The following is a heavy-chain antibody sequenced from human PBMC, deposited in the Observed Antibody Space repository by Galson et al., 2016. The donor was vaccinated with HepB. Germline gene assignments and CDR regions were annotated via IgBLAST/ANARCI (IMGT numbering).Heavy chain of an antibody. Sequence: SVKVSCKGSGYTFTSNDMHWVRKAPGQRLEWMGWINAGSGKTKYSQKFQGSVTITWDTSASTAYMDLSSLRSEDTAVYYCARGFPSATIDYWGQGTLVTVSS. CDR1: GYTFTSND. D-gene: IGHD2-2*01. CDR2: INAGSGKT. J-gene: IGHJ4*02. CDR3: ARGFPSATIDY. V-gene: IGHV1-3*01.